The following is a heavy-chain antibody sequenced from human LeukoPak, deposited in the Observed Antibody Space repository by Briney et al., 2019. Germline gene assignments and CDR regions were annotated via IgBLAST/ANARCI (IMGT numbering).Heavy chain of an antibody. CDR2: IYYSGST. D-gene: IGHD5-12*01. V-gene: IGHV4-39*01. J-gene: IGHJ4*02. CDR1: GGSISSSSYY. Sequence: PSETLSLTCTVSGGSISSSSYYWGWIRQPPGKGLEGIGSIYYSGSTYYNPSLKSRVTISVDTSKNQFSLKLSSVTAADTAVYYCARQVAAFDYWGQGTLVTVSS. CDR3: ARQVAAFDY.